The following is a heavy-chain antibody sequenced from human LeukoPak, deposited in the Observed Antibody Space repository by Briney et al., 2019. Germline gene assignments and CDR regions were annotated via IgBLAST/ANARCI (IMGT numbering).Heavy chain of an antibody. CDR2: ISSSGSTI. CDR1: GFTFSSYE. J-gene: IGHJ4*02. Sequence: SGGSLRLSCAASGFTFSSYEMNWVRQAPGKGLEWVSYISSSGSTIYYADSVKGRFTISRDDSKNTLYLQMNSLKIEDTALYYCTTGGHYFGSWGQGTLVTVSS. CDR3: TTGGHYFGS. V-gene: IGHV3-48*03. D-gene: IGHD3-10*01.